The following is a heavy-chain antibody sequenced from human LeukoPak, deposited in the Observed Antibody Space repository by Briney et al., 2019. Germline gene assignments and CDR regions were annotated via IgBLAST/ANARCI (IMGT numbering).Heavy chain of an antibody. D-gene: IGHD3-22*01. J-gene: IGHJ3*02. CDR2: ISVYNGNT. Sequence: ASVKVSCKASGYIFSNYGISWVRQAPGQGLEWMGWISVYNGNTVYAQNLRDRVTMTTDTSTSTGYMELRSLRSDDTAVYYCARHYYDSSGPHAFDIWGQGTMVTVSS. CDR3: ARHYYDSSGPHAFDI. V-gene: IGHV1-18*01. CDR1: GYIFSNYG.